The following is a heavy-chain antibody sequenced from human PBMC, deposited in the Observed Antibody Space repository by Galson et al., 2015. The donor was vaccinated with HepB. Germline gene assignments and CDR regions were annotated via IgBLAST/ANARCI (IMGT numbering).Heavy chain of an antibody. CDR1: GFTFSSYA. Sequence: SLRLSCAASGFTFSSYAMHWVRQAPGKGLEYVSAISSNGGSTYYADSVKGRFTISRDDSKNTPYLQMSSLRAEDTAVYYCVKEGYYYDSSGYLPISYWGQGTLVTVSS. D-gene: IGHD3-22*01. CDR2: ISSNGGST. V-gene: IGHV3-64D*06. CDR3: VKEGYYYDSSGYLPISY. J-gene: IGHJ4*02.